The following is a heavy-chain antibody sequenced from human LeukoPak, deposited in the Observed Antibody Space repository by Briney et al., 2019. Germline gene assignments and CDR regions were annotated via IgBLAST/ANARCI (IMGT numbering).Heavy chain of an antibody. J-gene: IGHJ4*02. CDR2: IYYSGST. CDR1: GGSISTYY. D-gene: IGHD2/OR15-2a*01. V-gene: IGHV4-59*08. CDR3: ANSYEAFDY. Sequence: PSETLSLTCTVSGGSISTYYWSWIRQPPGEGLEWIGYIYYSGSTYYNPSLKSRVTISVDTSKNQFSLKLSSVTAADTAVYYCANSYEAFDYWGQGTLVTVSS.